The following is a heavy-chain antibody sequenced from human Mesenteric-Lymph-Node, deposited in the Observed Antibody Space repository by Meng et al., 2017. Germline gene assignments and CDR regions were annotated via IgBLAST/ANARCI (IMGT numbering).Heavy chain of an antibody. CDR3: ARSYCSGGTCYHLDH. V-gene: IGHV3-30-3*01. CDR1: GFTFSNYA. CDR2: ISYDGNNK. D-gene: IGHD2-15*01. J-gene: IGHJ4*02. Sequence: QVQLVESGGGVVQPGKSLRLSCAASGFTFSNYAMHWVRQAPGQGLEWVAVISYDGNNKYYADSVKGRFSISRDNSKNTLFLQMNSLRAEDTAVYYCARSYCSGGTCYHLDHWGQGTLVTVSS.